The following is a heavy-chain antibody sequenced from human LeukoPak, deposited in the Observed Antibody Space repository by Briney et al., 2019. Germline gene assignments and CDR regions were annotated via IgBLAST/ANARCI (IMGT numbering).Heavy chain of an antibody. CDR3: PTVYSYGRAASYMDV. J-gene: IGHJ6*03. D-gene: IGHD5-18*01. Sequence: ASVSVSCKVSGDTLTELSMHWVRQAPGKGLEWMGGFYPEDGETIYAQKFQGRVTMTEDTSTDTAYMELSSLRSEDTAVYYCPTVYSYGRAASYMDVWGKGTTVTVSS. CDR2: FYPEDGET. CDR1: GDTLTELS. V-gene: IGHV1-24*01.